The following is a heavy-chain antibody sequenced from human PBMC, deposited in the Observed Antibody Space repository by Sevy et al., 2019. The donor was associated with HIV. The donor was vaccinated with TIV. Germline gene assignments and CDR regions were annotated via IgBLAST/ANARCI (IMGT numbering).Heavy chain of an antibody. Sequence: GESLKISCKASGYRFTSYWIGWVRQMPGKGLEWMGITCPGDSDTRYSPSFQGQVTISADKSISTAYLQWSSLKASDTAMYYCARQYYGSGSYYNSFFDYCGQGTLVTVSS. J-gene: IGHJ4*02. CDR1: GYRFTSYW. V-gene: IGHV5-51*01. CDR2: TCPGDSDT. CDR3: ARQYYGSGSYYNSFFDY. D-gene: IGHD3-10*01.